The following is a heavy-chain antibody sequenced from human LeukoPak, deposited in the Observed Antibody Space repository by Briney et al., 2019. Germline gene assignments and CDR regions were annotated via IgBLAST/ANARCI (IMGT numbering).Heavy chain of an antibody. CDR3: ARVIAAAPYGMDV. J-gene: IGHJ6*02. CDR1: GYTFTGYY. Sequence: GASVKVSCKASGYTFTGYYMHWVRQAPGQGLEWMGRINPNSGGTNYAQKFQGRVTMTRDTSISIAYMELSRLRSDDTAVYYCARVIAAAPYGMDVWGQGTTVTVSS. D-gene: IGHD6-13*01. V-gene: IGHV1-2*06. CDR2: INPNSGGT.